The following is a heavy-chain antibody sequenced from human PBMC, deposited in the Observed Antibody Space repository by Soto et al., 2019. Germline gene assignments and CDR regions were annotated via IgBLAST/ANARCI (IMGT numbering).Heavy chain of an antibody. Sequence: QVQLVESGGGVVQPERSLRLSCATSGFTFSDFGMHWVRQAPGKGLEWVAAISADGSDKYYLGSVQGRFTISRDNTKNALYLQLNSLRTEETAVYYCAKGTAVARQHFANWGQGTLVTVSS. CDR2: ISADGSDK. V-gene: IGHV3-30*18. D-gene: IGHD6-19*01. J-gene: IGHJ4*02. CDR1: GFTFSDFG. CDR3: AKGTAVARQHFAN.